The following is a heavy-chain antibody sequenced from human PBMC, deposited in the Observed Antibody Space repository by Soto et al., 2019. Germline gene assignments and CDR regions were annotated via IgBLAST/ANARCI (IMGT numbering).Heavy chain of an antibody. V-gene: IGHV3-33*01. D-gene: IGHD3-16*01. J-gene: IGHJ4*02. CDR3: ARDGDVNTGFGKDY. CDR1: GFTFSNYG. CDR2: IWYDGGNK. Sequence: LRLSCAASGFTFSNYGMHWVRQAPGKGLEWVAFIWYDGGNKYYAESVKGRFTISRDNSKNTLYLQMNSLRAEDTAVYYCARDGDVNTGFGKDYWGQGTLVTVS.